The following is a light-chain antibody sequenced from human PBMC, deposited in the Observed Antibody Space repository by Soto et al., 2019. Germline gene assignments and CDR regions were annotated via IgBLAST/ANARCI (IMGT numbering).Light chain of an antibody. J-gene: IGKJ1*01. Sequence: EILLTQSPSTLSLSAGERATLSCRASQRVSSKLAWYQQKPGQAPRLLIYGASTRASGIPARFSGSGSGTEFTLTISSLQYEDAAIYYCQQYNNWPPWTFGQGTKVDIK. CDR1: QRVSSK. CDR3: QQYNNWPPWT. V-gene: IGKV3D-15*01. CDR2: GAS.